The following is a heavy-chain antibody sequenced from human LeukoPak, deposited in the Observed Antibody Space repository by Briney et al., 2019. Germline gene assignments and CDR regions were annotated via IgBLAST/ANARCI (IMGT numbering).Heavy chain of an antibody. CDR1: GGSFSGYY. D-gene: IGHD2-15*01. CDR3: AGVVAATGWFDP. J-gene: IGHJ5*02. CDR2: INHIGST. V-gene: IGHV4-34*01. Sequence: SETLSLTCAVYGGSFSGYYWSWIRQPPGKGLEWIGEINHIGSTNYNPSLKSRVTISVDTSKNQFSLKLSSVTAADTAVYYCAGVVAATGWFDPWGQGTLVTVSS.